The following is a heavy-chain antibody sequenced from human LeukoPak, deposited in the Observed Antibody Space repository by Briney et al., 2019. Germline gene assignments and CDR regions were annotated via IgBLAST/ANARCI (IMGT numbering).Heavy chain of an antibody. CDR3: ARDGSSSSRPFDY. Sequence: ASVKVSCKASGYTFTGYYMHWVRQAPGQGLEWMGWINPNSGGTNYAQKFQGWVTMTRDTSISTAYMELSRLRSDDTAVYCCARDGSSSSRPFDYWGQGTLVTVSS. V-gene: IGHV1-2*04. CDR1: GYTFTGYY. D-gene: IGHD6-6*01. CDR2: INPNSGGT. J-gene: IGHJ4*02.